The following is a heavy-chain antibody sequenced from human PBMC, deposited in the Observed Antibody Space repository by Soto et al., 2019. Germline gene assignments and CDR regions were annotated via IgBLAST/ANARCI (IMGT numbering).Heavy chain of an antibody. D-gene: IGHD4-17*01. J-gene: IGHJ4*02. CDR1: GSTFSSYA. CDR2: ISGSGGST. V-gene: IGHV3-23*01. Sequence: PVGSLRLSCAASGSTFSSYAMSWVRQAPGKGLEWVSAISGSGGSTYYADSVKGRFTISRDNSKNTLYLQMNSLRAEDTAVYYCAKGPTVTTPSYFDYWGQGTLVTVSS. CDR3: AKGPTVTTPSYFDY.